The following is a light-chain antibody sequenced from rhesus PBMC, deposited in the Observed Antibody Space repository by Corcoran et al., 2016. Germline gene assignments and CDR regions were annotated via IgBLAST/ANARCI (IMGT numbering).Light chain of an antibody. CDR3: AAWDDGLDSYV. Sequence: QSVVTQPPSTSEAARKTVTISCSGRGSNIGTYGVSWYQHLPGTAPRLLIYNNYQRASGVSDRFSASQSGTSASLVISGLQTEDEADYYCAAWDDGLDSYVFGSGTKLTVL. CDR2: NNY. V-gene: IGLV1-60*01. CDR1: GSNIGTYG. J-gene: IGLJ6*01.